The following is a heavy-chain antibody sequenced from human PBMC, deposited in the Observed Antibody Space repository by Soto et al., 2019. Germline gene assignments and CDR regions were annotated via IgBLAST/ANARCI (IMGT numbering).Heavy chain of an antibody. J-gene: IGHJ4*02. CDR3: AKSDFWSGYDY. CDR2: ISYDGSNK. CDR1: GFTFSSYG. Sequence: GGSLRLSCAASGFTFSSYGMHWVRQAPGKGLEWVAVISYDGSNKYYADSVKGRFTISRDNSKNTLYLQMNSLRAEDTAVYYCAKSDFWSGYDYWGQGTLVTVSS. D-gene: IGHD3-3*01. V-gene: IGHV3-30*18.